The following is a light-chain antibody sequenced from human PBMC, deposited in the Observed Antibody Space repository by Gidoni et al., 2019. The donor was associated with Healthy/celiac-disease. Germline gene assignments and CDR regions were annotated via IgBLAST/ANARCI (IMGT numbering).Light chain of an antibody. CDR2: WAS. Sequence: DIVMTQSPASLVVSLGERATINVKSSPSVLYSSNHKNYLAWYQQKPGQPPKLLIYWASTRESGVPDRFSGSGSGTDVTLTISSLQARDVAVYYCQQYYSTPLTFGGGTKVEIK. CDR1: PSVLYSSNHKNY. J-gene: IGKJ4*01. V-gene: IGKV4-1*01. CDR3: QQYYSTPLT.